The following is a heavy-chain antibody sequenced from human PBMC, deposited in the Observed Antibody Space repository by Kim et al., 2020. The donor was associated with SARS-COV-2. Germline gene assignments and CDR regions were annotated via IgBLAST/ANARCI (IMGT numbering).Heavy chain of an antibody. CDR2: TYYRSKWYN. V-gene: IGHV6-1*01. CDR1: GDSVSSNSAA. J-gene: IGHJ4*02. D-gene: IGHD3-16*01. Sequence: SQTLSLTCAISGDSVSSNSAAWNWIRQSPSRGLEWLGRTYYRSKWYNDYAVSVKSRITINPDTSKNQFSLQLNSVTPEDTAVYYCAREKDDYVWGSYYPYTYFDYWGQGTLVTVSS. CDR3: AREKDDYVWGSYYPYTYFDY.